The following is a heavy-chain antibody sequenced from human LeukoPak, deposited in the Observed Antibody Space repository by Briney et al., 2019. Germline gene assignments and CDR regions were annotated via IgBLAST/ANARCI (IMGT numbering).Heavy chain of an antibody. D-gene: IGHD6-19*01. Sequence: SETLSLTCTVSGGSFSSGDYYWSWIRQPPGKGLEWIGYIYYSGSTYYNPSLKSRVTISVDTSKNQFSLKLSSVTAADTAVYYCARDRSGWYDYWGQGTLVTVSS. J-gene: IGHJ4*02. CDR1: GGSFSSGDYY. CDR2: IYYSGST. V-gene: IGHV4-30-4*08. CDR3: ARDRSGWYDY.